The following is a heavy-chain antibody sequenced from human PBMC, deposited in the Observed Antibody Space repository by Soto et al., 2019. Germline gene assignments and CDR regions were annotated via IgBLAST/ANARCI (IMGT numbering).Heavy chain of an antibody. V-gene: IGHV3-23*01. J-gene: IGHJ4*02. CDR2: ISGSGGST. D-gene: IGHD6-19*01. CDR3: AKAHAVAGQAGYFDN. Sequence: EVQLLESGGGLVQPGGSLRLSCAASGFTFSSYAMSWVRQAPGKGLEWVSAISGSGGSTYYADSVKGRFTISRDKSKNKLYLQMNSRGTEYTAVYYGAKAHAVAGQAGYFDNWGQGTLDTV. CDR1: GFTFSSYA.